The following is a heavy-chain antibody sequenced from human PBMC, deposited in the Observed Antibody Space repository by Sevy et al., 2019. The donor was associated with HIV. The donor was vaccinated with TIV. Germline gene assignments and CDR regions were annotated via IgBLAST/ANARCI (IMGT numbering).Heavy chain of an antibody. CDR1: GFSFSDAW. CDR3: TTEGAD. V-gene: IGHV3-15*01. CDR2: VRSKGDGGTA. Sequence: GGSLRLTCAASGFSFSDAWLSWVRRVPGKGLEWVGRVRSKGDGGTAEYAAPVKGRFTIARDDSKNTMYVQMNNLKNEDTGIYYCTTEGADWVQGTLVTVSS. J-gene: IGHJ1*01.